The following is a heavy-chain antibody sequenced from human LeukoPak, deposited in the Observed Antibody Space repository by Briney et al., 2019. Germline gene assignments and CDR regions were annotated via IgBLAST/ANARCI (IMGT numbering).Heavy chain of an antibody. CDR1: GFTFSSYW. CDR2: IKQDGSEK. V-gene: IGHV3-7*03. Sequence: GGSLRLSCAASGFTFSSYWMSWVRQAPGKGLEWVANIKQDGSEKYYVDSVKGRFTISRDNSKNTLYLQMNSLRAEDTAVYYCARRAGAYSHPYEYWGQGTLVTVSS. J-gene: IGHJ4*02. CDR3: ARRAGAYSHPYEY. D-gene: IGHD4/OR15-4a*01.